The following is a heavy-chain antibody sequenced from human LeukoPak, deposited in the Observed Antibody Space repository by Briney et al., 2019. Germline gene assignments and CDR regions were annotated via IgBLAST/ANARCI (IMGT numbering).Heavy chain of an antibody. Sequence: ASVKVSCKASGYTFTGYYMHWVRQAPGQRRQWMGWINPNSGGTNYAQKFQGRVTMTRDTSISTAYMELSRLRSDDTAVYYCARDPPPNRFGEEQDDYWGQGTLVTVSS. CDR3: ARDPPPNRFGEEQDDY. D-gene: IGHD3-10*01. J-gene: IGHJ4*02. V-gene: IGHV1-2*02. CDR2: INPNSGGT. CDR1: GYTFTGYY.